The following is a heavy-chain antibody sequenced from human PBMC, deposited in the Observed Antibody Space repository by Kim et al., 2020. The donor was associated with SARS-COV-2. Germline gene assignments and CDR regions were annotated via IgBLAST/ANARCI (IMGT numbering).Heavy chain of an antibody. CDR2: INHSGST. Sequence: SETLSLTCAVYGGSFSGYYWSWIRQPPGKGLEWIGEINHSGSTNYNPSLKSRVTISVDTSKNQFSLKLSSVTAADTAVYYCARRYYDFWSGYSKPYYYY. J-gene: IGHJ6*01. CDR3: ARRYYDFWSGYSKPYYYY. CDR1: GGSFSGYY. V-gene: IGHV4-34*01. D-gene: IGHD3-3*01.